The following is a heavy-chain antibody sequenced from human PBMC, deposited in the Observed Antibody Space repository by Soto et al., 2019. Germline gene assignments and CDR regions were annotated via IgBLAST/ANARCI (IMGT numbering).Heavy chain of an antibody. Sequence: GGSLRLSCAASGFTFSDHYMDWVRQAPGKGLEWVGRIRDKSKSYTTEYAASVKGRVTISRDDSKNLLYLQMNSLTAEDTAVFYCARGSRAGYYGQLDYWGQGTLVTVSS. D-gene: IGHD3-10*01. CDR2: IRDKSKSYTT. CDR3: ARGSRAGYYGQLDY. J-gene: IGHJ4*02. CDR1: GFTFSDHY. V-gene: IGHV3-72*01.